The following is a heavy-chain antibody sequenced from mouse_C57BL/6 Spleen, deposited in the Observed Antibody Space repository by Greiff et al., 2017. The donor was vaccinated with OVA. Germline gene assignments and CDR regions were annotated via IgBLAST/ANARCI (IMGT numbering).Heavy chain of an antibody. CDR2: IDPETGGT. CDR3: TRRGLRRGGFAY. CDR1: GYTFTDYE. Sequence: QVQLQQSGAELVRPGASVTLSCKASGYTFTDYEMHWVKQTPVHGLEWIGAIDPETGGTAYNQKFKGKAILTADKSSSTAYMELRSLTSEDSAVYYCTRRGLRRGGFAYWGQGTLVTVSA. J-gene: IGHJ3*01. D-gene: IGHD2-4*01. V-gene: IGHV1-15*01.